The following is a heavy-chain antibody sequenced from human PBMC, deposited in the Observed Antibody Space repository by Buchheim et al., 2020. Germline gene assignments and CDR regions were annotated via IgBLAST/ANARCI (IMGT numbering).Heavy chain of an antibody. CDR1: GYTFTSYD. D-gene: IGHD6-19*01. V-gene: IGHV1-8*01. Sequence: QVQLVQSGAKVKKPGASVKVSCKASGYTFTSYDINWVRQATGQGLEWMGWMNPNSGNTGYAQKFQGRVTMTRDTSISTAYMRLSSLRSEDAAVYYCARGGCGSSGWRYYYYDYGMDVWGQGTT. CDR3: ARGGCGSSGWRYYYYDYGMDV. J-gene: IGHJ6*02. CDR2: MNPNSGNT.